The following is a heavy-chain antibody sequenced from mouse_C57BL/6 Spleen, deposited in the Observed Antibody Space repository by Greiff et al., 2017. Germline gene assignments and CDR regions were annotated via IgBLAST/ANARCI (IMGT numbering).Heavy chain of an antibody. V-gene: IGHV1-82*01. CDR1: GYAFSSSW. J-gene: IGHJ4*01. Sequence: QVQLQQSGPELVKPGASVKISCKASGYAFSSSWMNWVKQRPGKGLEWIGRIYPGDGDTNYNGKFKGKATLTADKSSSTAYMQLSSLTSGDSAVYFCAREDYYGSSYAMDYWGQGTSVTVSS. CDR3: AREDYYGSSYAMDY. CDR2: IYPGDGDT. D-gene: IGHD1-1*01.